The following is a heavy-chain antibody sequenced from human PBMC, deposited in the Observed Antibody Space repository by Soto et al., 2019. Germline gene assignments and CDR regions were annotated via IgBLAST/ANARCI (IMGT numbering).Heavy chain of an antibody. J-gene: IGHJ4*01. CDR2: IWADGSGK. D-gene: IGHD2-21*02. V-gene: IGHV3-33*01. Sequence: QVQLVESGGGVVQPGRSLRLSCSASGFTFTSYGMHWVRQAPGKGLEWVEVIWADGSGKYYADSVKGRFTLSRDNSKNTLFLQMNSLRAEDTAVYFCARDSCAGDCGGPEFWGHGTLVTVSS. CDR3: ARDSCAGDCGGPEF. CDR1: GFTFTSYG.